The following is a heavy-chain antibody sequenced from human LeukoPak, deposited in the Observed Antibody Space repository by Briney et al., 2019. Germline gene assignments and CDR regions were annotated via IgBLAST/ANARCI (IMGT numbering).Heavy chain of an antibody. V-gene: IGHV3-21*01. CDR2: ISSSRSYV. CDR1: GFTFSSYA. J-gene: IGHJ3*02. D-gene: IGHD6-19*01. CDR3: ARDGWYSSGWNAFDI. Sequence: GGSLRLSCAASGFTFSSYAMSWVRQAPGKGLEWVSSISSSRSYVYYADSVKGRFTISRDNAKNSLYLQMNSLRAEDTAVYYCARDGWYSSGWNAFDIWGQGTMVTVSS.